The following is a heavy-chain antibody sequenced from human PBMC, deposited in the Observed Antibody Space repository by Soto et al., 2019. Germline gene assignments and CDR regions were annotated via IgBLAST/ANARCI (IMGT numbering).Heavy chain of an antibody. V-gene: IGHV3-23*01. CDR1: GFTFSSYA. D-gene: IGHD3-22*01. CDR3: AKDYGLFLSYYDSSGYLPDY. CDR2: ISGSGGST. Sequence: GGSLRLSCAASGFTFSSYAMSWVRQAPGKGLEWVSAISGSGGSTYYADSVKGRFTISRDNSKNTLYLQMNSLRAEDTAVYYCAKDYGLFLSYYDSSGYLPDYWGQGTLVTVSS. J-gene: IGHJ4*02.